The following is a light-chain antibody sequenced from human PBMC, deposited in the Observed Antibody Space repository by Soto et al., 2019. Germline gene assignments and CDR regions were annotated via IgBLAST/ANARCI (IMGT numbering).Light chain of an antibody. V-gene: IGLV2-11*01. CDR3: CSYAGSYTYV. CDR2: DVT. J-gene: IGLJ1*01. CDR1: SSDVGGYNY. Sequence: LTQPRSVSGSPGQSVTISCTGSSSDVGGYNYVSWYQQHPGKAPKLMIYDVTRRPSGVPDRFSGSKSGNTASLTISGLQAEDETDYYCCSYAGSYTYVFGTGTKVTVL.